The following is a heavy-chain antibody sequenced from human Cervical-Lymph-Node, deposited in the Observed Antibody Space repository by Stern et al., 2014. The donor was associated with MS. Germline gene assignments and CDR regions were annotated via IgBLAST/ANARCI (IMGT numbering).Heavy chain of an antibody. D-gene: IGHD1-26*01. V-gene: IGHV1-69*01. J-gene: IGHJ6*02. CDR1: GGTFSSYA. CDR2: IIPIFGTA. Sequence: QVQLVQSGAEVKKPGSSVKVSCKASGGTFSSYAISWVRQAPGQGLEWMAGIIPIFGTAKDAQKDQGRVTITADETTSTAYMELSSLRSEDTAVYYCARGELKEGLVRGMDVWGQGTTVTVSS. CDR3: ARGELKEGLVRGMDV.